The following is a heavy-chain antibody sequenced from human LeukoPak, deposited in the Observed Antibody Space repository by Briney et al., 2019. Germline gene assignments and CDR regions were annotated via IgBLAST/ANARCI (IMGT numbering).Heavy chain of an antibody. Sequence: GGSLRLSCAASGLSFSNYEMNWVRQAPGKGLEWVSYISSSGSAIYYADSVKGRFTISRDSANNSLYLQMKSLRAEDTALYYCARGRFHDYWGQGTLVTVPS. CDR1: GLSFSNYE. CDR2: ISSSGSAI. CDR3: ARGRFHDY. J-gene: IGHJ4*02. V-gene: IGHV3-48*03. D-gene: IGHD3-16*01.